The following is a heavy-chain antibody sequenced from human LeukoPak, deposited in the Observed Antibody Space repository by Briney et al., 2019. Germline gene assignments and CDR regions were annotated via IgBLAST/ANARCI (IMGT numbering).Heavy chain of an antibody. V-gene: IGHV1-8*01. J-gene: IGHJ6*02. D-gene: IGHD6-13*01. CDR3: ARGGYSSSWYDYYYGMDV. CDR2: MNPNSGNT. Sequence: ASVKVSCKASGYTFTSYDINWVRQATAQGIEWMGWMNPNSGNTGYAQKFQGRVTMTRNTSISTAYMELSSLRSEDTAVYYCARGGYSSSWYDYYYGMDVWGQGTTVTVSS. CDR1: GYTFTSYD.